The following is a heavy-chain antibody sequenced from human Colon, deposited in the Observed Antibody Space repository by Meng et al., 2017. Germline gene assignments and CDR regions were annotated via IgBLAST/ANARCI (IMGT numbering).Heavy chain of an antibody. CDR3: AREGSDSWIDY. D-gene: IGHD6-13*01. CDR2: SNTKTGNP. V-gene: IGHV7-4-1*02. J-gene: IGHJ4*02. CDR1: GYLFSYYA. Sequence: QVQLVQSGSELKKPGASVKVTCKTSGYLFSYYAMNWVRQAPGRGLEWMGWSNTKTGNPTYAQAFTGRFVFSLDTSVSTAYLQINDLKADDTAVYYCAREGSDSWIDYWGPGTLVTVSS.